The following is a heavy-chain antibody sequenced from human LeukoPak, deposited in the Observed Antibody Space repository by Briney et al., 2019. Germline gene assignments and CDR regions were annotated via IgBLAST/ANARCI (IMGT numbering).Heavy chain of an antibody. CDR2: MNPNSGNT. V-gene: IGHV1-8*02. J-gene: IGHJ4*02. CDR1: GHTFTSYG. CDR3: ARESYDFWSGPTGY. Sequence: ASVKVSCKASGHTFTSYGISWVRQAPGQGLEWMGWMNPNSGNTGYAQKFQGRVTMTRNTSISTAYMELSSLRSEDTAVYYCARESYDFWSGPTGYWGQGTLVTVSS. D-gene: IGHD3-3*01.